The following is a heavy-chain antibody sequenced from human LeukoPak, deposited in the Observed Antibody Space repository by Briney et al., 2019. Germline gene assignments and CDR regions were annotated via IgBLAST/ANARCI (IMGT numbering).Heavy chain of an antibody. D-gene: IGHD2-15*01. CDR1: GGSFSGYY. CDR2: IYTSGST. Sequence: PSETLSLTCAVYGGSFSGYYWSWIRQPAGKGLEWIGRIYTSGSTNYNPSLKSRVTISVDTSKNQFSLKLSSVTAADTAVYYCARDCSGGSCYSGVGVDPWGQGTLVTVSS. V-gene: IGHV4-4*07. J-gene: IGHJ5*02. CDR3: ARDCSGGSCYSGVGVDP.